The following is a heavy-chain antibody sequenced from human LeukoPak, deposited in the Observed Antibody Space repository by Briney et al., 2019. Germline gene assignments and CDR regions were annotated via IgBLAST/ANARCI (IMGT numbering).Heavy chain of an antibody. J-gene: IGHJ5*02. CDR3: VRGVGVSRFNYFDP. D-gene: IGHD6-13*01. CDR1: GFTFSNYG. Sequence: SGRSLRLSCAASGFTFSNYGMHWVRQAPGKGLEWVAVIWYDASNKYYADSVKGRFTISRDNSKNTLFLQMNSLRDDDTAVYYCVRGVGVSRFNYFDPWGQGTLVIVSS. V-gene: IGHV3-33*08. CDR2: IWYDASNK.